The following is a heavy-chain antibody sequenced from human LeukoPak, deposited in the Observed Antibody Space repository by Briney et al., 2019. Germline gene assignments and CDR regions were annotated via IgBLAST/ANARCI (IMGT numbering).Heavy chain of an antibody. J-gene: IGHJ4*02. Sequence: GGSLRLSCTASGFTFNLYAMTWVRQAPGKGLEWVSAITGSGGSTYYADSVKGRFTISRDNAKNTLYLQMNSLRAEDTAVYYCAKDRRAGSYDYWGQGTLVTVSS. CDR3: AKDRRAGSYDY. CDR2: ITGSGGST. V-gene: IGHV3-23*01. D-gene: IGHD3-10*01. CDR1: GFTFNLYA.